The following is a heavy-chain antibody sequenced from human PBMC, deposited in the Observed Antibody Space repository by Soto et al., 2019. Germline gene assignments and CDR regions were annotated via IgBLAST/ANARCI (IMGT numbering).Heavy chain of an antibody. CDR1: GFTFSSYA. D-gene: IGHD1-26*01. CDR2: ISYDGSNK. Sequence: QVQLVESGGGVVQPGRSLRLSCAASGFTFSSYAMHWVRQAPGNGLEWVAVISYDGSNKYYADSVKGRFTISRDNSKNTLYLQMNSLRAEDTAVYYCARASGSYPGHYDYWGQGTLVTVSS. V-gene: IGHV3-30-3*01. J-gene: IGHJ4*02. CDR3: ARASGSYPGHYDY.